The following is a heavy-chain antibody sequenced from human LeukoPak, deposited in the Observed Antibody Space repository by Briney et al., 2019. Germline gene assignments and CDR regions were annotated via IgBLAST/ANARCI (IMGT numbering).Heavy chain of an antibody. J-gene: IGHJ3*02. D-gene: IGHD3-3*01. V-gene: IGHV1-2*02. Sequence: ASVKVSCKASGYTFTGDYMHWVRQAPGEGGEGMGWINPNRGGTNYAQKFQGRVTMTRDTSISTAYMELSRLRSDDTAVYYCAARTYYDFWSGYSRPPYENAFDIWGQGTMVTVSS. CDR1: GYTFTGDY. CDR3: AARTYYDFWSGYSRPPYENAFDI. CDR2: INPNRGGT.